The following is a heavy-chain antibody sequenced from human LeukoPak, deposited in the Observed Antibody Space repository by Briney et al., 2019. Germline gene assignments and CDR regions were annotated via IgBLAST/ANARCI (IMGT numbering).Heavy chain of an antibody. CDR1: GGTFSSYA. Sequence: GSSVKVSRKASGGTFSSYAISWVRQAPGQGLEWMGGIIPIFGTANYAQKFQGRVTITADESTSTAYMELSSLRSEDTGVYYCARDKRITIFGVVIIRAFDVWGQGTTVTVSS. D-gene: IGHD3-3*01. CDR3: ARDKRITIFGVVIIRAFDV. J-gene: IGHJ3*01. CDR2: IIPIFGTA. V-gene: IGHV1-69*01.